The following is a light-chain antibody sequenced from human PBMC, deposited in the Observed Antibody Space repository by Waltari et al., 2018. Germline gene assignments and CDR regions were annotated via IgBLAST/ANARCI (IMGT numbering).Light chain of an antibody. J-gene: IGLJ3*02. Sequence: SYELTQPLSVSVALGQTARITCGGNNIGSKNVHWYQQKPGQAPVLVISRDSNRPSGFPVRFSGANSGNTATLTIRRAQAGDEADDYCHVWYSSTGVFGGGTKLTVL. CDR1: NIGSKN. CDR3: HVWYSSTGV. CDR2: RDS. V-gene: IGLV3-9*01.